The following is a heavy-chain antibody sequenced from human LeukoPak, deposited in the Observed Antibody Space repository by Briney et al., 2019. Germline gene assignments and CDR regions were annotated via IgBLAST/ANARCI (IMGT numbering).Heavy chain of an antibody. CDR1: GFTFSSYA. D-gene: IGHD1-26*01. Sequence: GRSLRLSCAASGFTFSSYAMHWVRQAPGKGLEWVAVISYDGSNKYYADSVKGRFTISRDNSKNTPYLQMNSLRAEDTAVYYCARDRRAYSGSYHDAFDIWGQGTMVTVSS. J-gene: IGHJ3*02. V-gene: IGHV3-30-3*01. CDR3: ARDRRAYSGSYHDAFDI. CDR2: ISYDGSNK.